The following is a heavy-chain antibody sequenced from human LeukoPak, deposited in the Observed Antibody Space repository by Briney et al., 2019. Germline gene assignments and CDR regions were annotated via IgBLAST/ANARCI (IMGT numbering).Heavy chain of an antibody. Sequence: GGSLRLSCAAAGFTFSNYWVHWVRHAPGKGLVWVSRINRDGSTTNYADSVRGRFTVSRDNAKNTLNLQINRLRAEDTAVYYCARDKKSGESSEIDFWGQGTLVTVSS. V-gene: IGHV3-74*01. D-gene: IGHD3-10*01. CDR1: GFTFSNYW. CDR2: INRDGSTT. CDR3: ARDKKSGESSEIDF. J-gene: IGHJ4*02.